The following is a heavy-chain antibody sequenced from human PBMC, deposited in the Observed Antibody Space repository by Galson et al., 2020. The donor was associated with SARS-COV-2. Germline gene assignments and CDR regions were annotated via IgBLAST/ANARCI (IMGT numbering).Heavy chain of an antibody. CDR3: VRDNYGVDY. CDR1: GFTFRNYW. Sequence: GESLKISCAASGFTFRNYWMQWVRQAPGKGLVWISHITSDGSSASYADSVQGRFTISRDNAKNTLYLQMNNLRGEDTAVYYCVRDNYGVDYWGQGTLVTVSS. J-gene: IGHJ4*02. V-gene: IGHV3-74*01. D-gene: IGHD4-17*01. CDR2: ITSDGSSA.